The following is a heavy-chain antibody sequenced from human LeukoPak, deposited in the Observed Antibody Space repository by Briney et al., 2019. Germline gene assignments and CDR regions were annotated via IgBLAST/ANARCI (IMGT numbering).Heavy chain of an antibody. V-gene: IGHV3-21*01. Sequence: PGGSLRLSCAASGFTFSSYSMNWVRQAPGKRLEWVSSISSSSSYIYYADSVKGRFTISRDNSKNTLYLQMNSLRAEDTAVYYCAKPTGTQYSSSAPGGYWGQGTLVTVSS. D-gene: IGHD6-6*01. CDR2: ISSSSSYI. CDR1: GFTFSSYS. CDR3: AKPTGTQYSSSAPGGY. J-gene: IGHJ4*02.